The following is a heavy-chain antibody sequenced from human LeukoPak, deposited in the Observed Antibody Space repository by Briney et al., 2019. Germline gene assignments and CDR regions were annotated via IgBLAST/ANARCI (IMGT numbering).Heavy chain of an antibody. CDR3: TRDLLVAGTYYYYYYMDV. CDR2: IKSKTDGGTT. CDR1: GFIFSNAW. Sequence: GSLRLSCAASGFIFSNAWMSWVRQAPGKGLEWVGRIKSKTDGGTTDYAAPVKGRFTISRDDSKNTLYLQMNSLKTEDTAVYYCTRDLLVAGTYYYYYYMDVWGKGTTVTVSS. J-gene: IGHJ6*03. D-gene: IGHD6-19*01. V-gene: IGHV3-15*01.